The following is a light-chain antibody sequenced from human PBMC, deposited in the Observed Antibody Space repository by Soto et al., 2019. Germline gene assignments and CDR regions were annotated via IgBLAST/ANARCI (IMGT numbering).Light chain of an antibody. Sequence: DIQMTQSPSSLSASVGDRVTITCRASQGIGNYLAWYQQKPGKVPKLLIFATSTLHSEVPSRFSASGSGTDFTLTISSLQPEDVATYYCQKHNLAPWTFGQGTKVEL. V-gene: IGKV1-27*01. J-gene: IGKJ1*01. CDR1: QGIGNY. CDR3: QKHNLAPWT. CDR2: ATS.